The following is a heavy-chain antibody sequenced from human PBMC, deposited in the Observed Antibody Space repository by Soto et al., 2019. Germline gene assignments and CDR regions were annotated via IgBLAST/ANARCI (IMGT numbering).Heavy chain of an antibody. CDR2: INPNSGGT. Sequence: ASVQVSCKASGYTFTGYYMHWVRQAPGQGLEWMGWINPNSGGTNYAQKFQGWVTMTRDTSISTAYMELSRLRSDDTAVYYCARDGEVCSGGSCYFDYWGQGTLVTVSS. CDR1: GYTFTGYY. J-gene: IGHJ4*02. CDR3: ARDGEVCSGGSCYFDY. D-gene: IGHD2-15*01. V-gene: IGHV1-2*04.